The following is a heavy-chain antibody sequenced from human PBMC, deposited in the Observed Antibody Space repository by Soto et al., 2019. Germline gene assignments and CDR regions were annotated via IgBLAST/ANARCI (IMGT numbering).Heavy chain of an antibody. V-gene: IGHV1-3*01. J-gene: IGHJ6*02. Sequence: ASVKVSCKASGYTFTSYAMHWVRQAPGQRLEWMGWINAGNGNTKYSQKFQGRVTITRDTSASTAYMELSSLRSEDTAVYYCARETVWRSRDYYYGMDVWDQGTTVTVSS. CDR3: ARETVWRSRDYYYGMDV. CDR2: INAGNGNT. CDR1: GYTFTSYA. D-gene: IGHD3-16*01.